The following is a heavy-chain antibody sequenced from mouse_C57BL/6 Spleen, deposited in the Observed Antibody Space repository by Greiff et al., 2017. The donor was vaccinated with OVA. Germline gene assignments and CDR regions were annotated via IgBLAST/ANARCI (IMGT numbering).Heavy chain of an antibody. CDR1: GYTFTDYN. J-gene: IGHJ1*03. CDR2: INPNNGGT. CDR3: ARWYYYGSSYDWYFDV. Sequence: VQLQQSGPELVKPGASVKMSCKASGYTFTDYNMHWVKQSHGKSLEWIGYINPNNGGTSYNQKFKGKATLTVNKSSSTAYMELRSLTSEDSAVYYCARWYYYGSSYDWYFDVWGTGTTVTVSS. V-gene: IGHV1-22*01. D-gene: IGHD1-1*01.